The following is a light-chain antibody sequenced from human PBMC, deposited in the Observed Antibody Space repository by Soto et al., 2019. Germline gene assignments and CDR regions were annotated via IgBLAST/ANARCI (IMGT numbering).Light chain of an antibody. J-gene: IGKJ5*01. CDR2: GAS. CDR3: HQRQYWPPIT. Sequence: EIVLTQSPGTLSLAPGERASLSWRASQSVSSNYLAWYQQKPGQAPRLLIYGASSRATGIPDRFSGSGSGTDFTLTISRLEPEDFAVYYCHQRQYWPPITFGQGTRLEIK. CDR1: QSVSSNY. V-gene: IGKV3D-20*02.